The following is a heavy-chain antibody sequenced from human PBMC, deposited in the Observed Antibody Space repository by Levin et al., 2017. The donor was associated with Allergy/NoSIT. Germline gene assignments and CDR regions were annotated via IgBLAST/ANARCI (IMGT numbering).Heavy chain of an antibody. D-gene: IGHD4-17*01. CDR2: ISSNGGST. Sequence: GGSLRLSCSASGFTFSSYAMHWVRQAPGKGLEYVSAISSNGGSTYYADSVKGRFTISRDNSKNTLYLQMSSLRAEDTAVYYCVSDGDYEEVGGAFDIWGQGTMVTVSS. V-gene: IGHV3-64D*06. J-gene: IGHJ3*02. CDR1: GFTFSSYA. CDR3: VSDGDYEEVGGAFDI.